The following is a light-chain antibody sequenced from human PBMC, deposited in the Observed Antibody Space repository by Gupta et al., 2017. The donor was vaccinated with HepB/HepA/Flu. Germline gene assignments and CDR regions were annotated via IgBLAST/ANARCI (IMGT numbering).Light chain of an antibody. Sequence: QSALTQPPSVSGSLGQSVTISCTGRSSDIGSNNGVSGYQQPAGTAPKLIIYEFSIRPSGVPDRFSGSKSGNTASLTVSGLRAEDEADYYCSSYTNSYSPHVLFGGGTKRTVL. J-gene: IGLJ3*02. CDR2: EFS. CDR1: SSDIGSNNG. CDR3: SSYTNSYSPHVL. V-gene: IGLV2-18*02.